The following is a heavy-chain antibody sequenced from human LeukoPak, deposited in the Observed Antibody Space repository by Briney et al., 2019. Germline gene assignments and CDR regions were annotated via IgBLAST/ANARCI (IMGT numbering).Heavy chain of an antibody. CDR1: GGSISSSSYY. V-gene: IGHV4-61*01. J-gene: IGHJ3*02. D-gene: IGHD3-22*01. CDR2: IYYSGST. Sequence: SETLSLTCTVSGGSISSSSYYWSWIRQPPGKGLEWIGYIYYSGSTNYNPSLKSRVTISVDTSKNQFSLKLSSATAADTAVYYCARVGFLYYYDSSAAFDIWGQGTMVTVSS. CDR3: ARVGFLYYYDSSAAFDI.